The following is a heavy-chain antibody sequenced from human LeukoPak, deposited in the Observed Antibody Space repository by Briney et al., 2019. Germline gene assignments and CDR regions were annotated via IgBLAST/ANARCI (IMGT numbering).Heavy chain of an antibody. D-gene: IGHD1-26*01. V-gene: IGHV3-23*01. CDR3: AKRIVGRFYYFDY. CDR2: INDSGGST. CDR1: GFTFSTYA. J-gene: IGHJ4*02. Sequence: GGSLRLSCAASGFTFSTYAMSWVRQAPGKGLEWVPTINDSGGSTYYADSVKGRFTISRDNSKNTLYLQMNGLRAEDTAVYYCAKRIVGRFYYFDYWGQGTLVTVSS.